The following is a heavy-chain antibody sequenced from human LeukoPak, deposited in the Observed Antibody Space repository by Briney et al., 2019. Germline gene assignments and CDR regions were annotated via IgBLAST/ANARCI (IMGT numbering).Heavy chain of an antibody. CDR1: GFTFSSYG. CDR3: AKAPPYYDSSGYYLHFDY. D-gene: IGHD3-22*01. CDR2: IRYDGSNK. J-gene: IGHJ4*02. Sequence: GGSLRLSCAASGFTFSSYGMHWVRQAPGKGLEWVAFIRYDGSNKYCADSVKGRFTISRDNSKNTLYLQMNSLRAEDTAVYYCAKAPPYYDSSGYYLHFDYWGQGTLVTVSS. V-gene: IGHV3-30*02.